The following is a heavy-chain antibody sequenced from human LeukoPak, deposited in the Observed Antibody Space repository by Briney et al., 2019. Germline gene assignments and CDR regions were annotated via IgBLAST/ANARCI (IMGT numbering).Heavy chain of an antibody. Sequence: GGSRRLSCAASGFTFSTYWMHCVRQAPGKGLVWVSHINRDGSSTSYADSVKGRFTISRDNAKNTLYLQMNSLRAEDTAVYFCARPGGGYVLDYWGQGTLVTVSS. CDR1: GFTFSTYW. CDR2: INRDGSST. CDR3: ARPGGGYVLDY. D-gene: IGHD5-12*01. V-gene: IGHV3-74*01. J-gene: IGHJ4*02.